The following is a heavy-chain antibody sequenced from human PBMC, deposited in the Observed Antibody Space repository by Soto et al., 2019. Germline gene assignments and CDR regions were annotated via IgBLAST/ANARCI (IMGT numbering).Heavy chain of an antibody. Sequence: SETLSLTCTVSGGSISSCDYYWSWIRQPPGKGLEWIGYIYYSGSTYYNPSLKSRVTISVDTSKNQFSLKLSSVTAADTAVYYCARDQETATWSAFDIWGQGTMVTVSS. CDR1: GGSISSCDYY. D-gene: IGHD2-15*01. CDR2: IYYSGST. V-gene: IGHV4-30-4*01. J-gene: IGHJ3*02. CDR3: ARDQETATWSAFDI.